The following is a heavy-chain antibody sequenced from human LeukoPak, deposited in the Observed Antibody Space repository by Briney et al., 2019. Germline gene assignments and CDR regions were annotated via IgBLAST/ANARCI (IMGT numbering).Heavy chain of an antibody. CDR2: ISHTGST. CDR3: ARYSSTWPYWYLDL. V-gene: IGHV4-30-2*01. D-gene: IGHD6-13*01. J-gene: IGHJ2*01. CDR1: GGSITNGGYS. Sequence: SETLSLTCAVSGGSITNGGYSWSWIRQPPGKGLEWIGYISHTGSTYYKPSLKSRVTISVYRSKNQFSLKLTSVTAADTAVYYCARYSSTWPYWYLDLWGRGTLVTVSS.